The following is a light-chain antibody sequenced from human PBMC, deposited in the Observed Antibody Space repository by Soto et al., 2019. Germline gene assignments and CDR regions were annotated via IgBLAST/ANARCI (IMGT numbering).Light chain of an antibody. CDR2: WAS. Sequence: DIVMTQSPDSLAVSLGERATINCKSSQSVIYSSNNKNYLAWYQQKPGQPPKLLIYWASTRESGVPDRFSGSGSGTDFTLTISSLQAEDVAVYYCQQYYSIPPTFGQGTKVDIK. J-gene: IGKJ1*01. CDR3: QQYYSIPPT. CDR1: QSVIYSSNNKNY. V-gene: IGKV4-1*01.